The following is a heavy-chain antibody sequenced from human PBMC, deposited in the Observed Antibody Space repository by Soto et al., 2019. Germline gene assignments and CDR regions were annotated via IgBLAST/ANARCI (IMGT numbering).Heavy chain of an antibody. CDR3: ARDRSSSWYNGAFYFDS. J-gene: IGHJ4*02. D-gene: IGHD6-19*01. V-gene: IGHV1-69*06. Sequence: ASVKVSCKASGGTFTTYDISWVRQAPGQGLEWMGGIIPLFDATKYAQKFQGRVTITADKSTGTAYMELSSLRSEDTAMYYCARDRSSSWYNGAFYFDSWGQGTLVTVSS. CDR1: GGTFTTYD. CDR2: IIPLFDAT.